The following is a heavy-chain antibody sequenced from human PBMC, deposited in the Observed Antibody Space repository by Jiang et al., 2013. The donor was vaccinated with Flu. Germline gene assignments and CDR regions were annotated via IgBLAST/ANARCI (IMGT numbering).Heavy chain of an antibody. CDR1: GYTFTNYY. CDR3: AREEGAIDY. V-gene: IGHV1-46*01. CDR2: IHPSDGST. Sequence: SVKVSCKASGYTFTNYYMHWVRQAPGQGLEWMGLIHPSDGSTTYAQKFQGRVTMTSDTSTSTVYMELSSLRSEDTAVYFCAREEGAIDYWGQGTLVTVSS. J-gene: IGHJ4*02.